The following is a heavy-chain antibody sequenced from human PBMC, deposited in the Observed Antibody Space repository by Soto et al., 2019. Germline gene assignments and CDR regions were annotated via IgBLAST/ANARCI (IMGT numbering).Heavy chain of an antibody. CDR3: AKDHVPERSSLSDHYHYGMDV. J-gene: IGHJ6*02. CDR2: ISKNGGSI. V-gene: IGHV3-23*01. Sequence: GGSLRLSCVASGFTFSSYAMRWVRQAPGKGLEWVSTISKNGGSINSADSVKGRFTISRDNSKNTVYLQMNSLRAEDTAVYYCAKDHVPERSSLSDHYHYGMDVWGQGTTVTVSS. D-gene: IGHD1-1*01. CDR1: GFTFSSYA.